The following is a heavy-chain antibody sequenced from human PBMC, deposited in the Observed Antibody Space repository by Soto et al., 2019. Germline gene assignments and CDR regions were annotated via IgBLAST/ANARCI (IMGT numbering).Heavy chain of an antibody. V-gene: IGHV1-2*02. Sequence: QVHLVQSGAEVKKPGASVKVSCKASGYSFTDYYMHWVRQAPGQGLEWMGWINTKTGGTNYAQRFQDRVTMTGDTSLNTAYMELSRLRSDDTAVYYCARVGPTGWFDPWGQGTLVTVPS. CDR1: GYSFTDYY. J-gene: IGHJ5*02. CDR3: ARVGPTGWFDP. CDR2: INTKTGGT.